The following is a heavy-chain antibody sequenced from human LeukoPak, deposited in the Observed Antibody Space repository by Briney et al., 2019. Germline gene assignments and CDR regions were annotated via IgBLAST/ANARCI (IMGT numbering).Heavy chain of an antibody. Sequence: ASVKVSCKASGYTVTSYGISWVRQAPGQGLEWMGWISAYNGNTNYAQKLQGRVTMTTDTSTSTAYMELRSLRSDDTAVYYCARVEEDHSGNPRHDAFDIWGEGTIVTVSS. V-gene: IGHV1-18*04. D-gene: IGHD1-26*01. J-gene: IGHJ3*02. CDR3: ARVEEDHSGNPRHDAFDI. CDR1: GYTVTSYG. CDR2: ISAYNGNT.